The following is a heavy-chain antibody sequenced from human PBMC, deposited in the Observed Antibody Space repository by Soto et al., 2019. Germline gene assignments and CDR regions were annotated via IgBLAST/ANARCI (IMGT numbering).Heavy chain of an antibody. J-gene: IGHJ4*02. CDR3: AHSRNYDSSGYYFFG. CDR2: IYWNDDK. Sequence: SGPTLVNPTQTLTLTCTFSGFSLSTSGVGVGWIRQPPGKALEWLALIYWNDDKRYSPSLKSRLTITKDTSKNQVVLTMTNMDPVDTATYYCAHSRNYDSSGYYFFGWGQGTLVTVSS. CDR1: GFSLSTSGVG. V-gene: IGHV2-5*01. D-gene: IGHD3-22*01.